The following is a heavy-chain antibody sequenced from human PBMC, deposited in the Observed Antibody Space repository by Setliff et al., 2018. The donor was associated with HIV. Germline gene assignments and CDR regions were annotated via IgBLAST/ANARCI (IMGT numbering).Heavy chain of an antibody. V-gene: IGHV4-38-2*01. CDR3: ARAPPGIQNDAFDV. CDR1: GYSISSDYH. J-gene: IGHJ3*01. CDR2: IYTNGYT. Sequence: SETLSLTCAVSGYSISSDYHWAWVRQSPGKGPEWIGHIYTNGYTNYNPSLKSRVTISVDTSRDQFSLQLTSVTAADTAVYYCARAPPGIQNDAFDVWGQGTMVTVSS.